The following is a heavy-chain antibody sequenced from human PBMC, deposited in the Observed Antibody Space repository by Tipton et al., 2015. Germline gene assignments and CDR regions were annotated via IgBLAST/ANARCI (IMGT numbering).Heavy chain of an antibody. CDR3: ARKRKQWLSDAFDI. CDR2: IYYSGTT. Sequence: TLSLTCTVSGGSISNYYWSWIRQPPGKGLEWIGYIYYSGTTNYNPSLKSRVTISLDTSKNQLSLKVNSVTAADTAVYYCARKRKQWLSDAFDIWGQGTMVIVSS. D-gene: IGHD6-19*01. CDR1: GGSISNYY. V-gene: IGHV4-59*01. J-gene: IGHJ3*02.